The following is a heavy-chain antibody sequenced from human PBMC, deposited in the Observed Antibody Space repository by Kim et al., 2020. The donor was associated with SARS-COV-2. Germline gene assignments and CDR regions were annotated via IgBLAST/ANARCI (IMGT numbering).Heavy chain of an antibody. D-gene: IGHD3-22*01. CDR3: ARARITMIVVDAFDI. J-gene: IGHJ3*02. V-gene: IGHV4-31*02. Sequence: PPLNSRFTISVDTSKNQFSLKLSSVTAADTAVYYCARARITMIVVDAFDIWGQGTMVTVSS.